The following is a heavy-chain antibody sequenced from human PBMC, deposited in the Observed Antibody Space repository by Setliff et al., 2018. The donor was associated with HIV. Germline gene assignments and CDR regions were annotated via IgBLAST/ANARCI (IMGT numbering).Heavy chain of an antibody. Sequence: SETLSLTCAVFGGSFSGYYWSWIRQPAGKGLEWIGRIYTSGSTNYNPSLKSRVTISVDTSKNQFSLRLSSVIAADTAVYYCARGPPGSSIGWYVGYWGQGTLVTVSS. V-gene: IGHV4-4*07. J-gene: IGHJ4*02. CDR3: ARGPPGSSIGWYVGY. D-gene: IGHD6-19*01. CDR1: GGSFSGYY. CDR2: IYTSGST.